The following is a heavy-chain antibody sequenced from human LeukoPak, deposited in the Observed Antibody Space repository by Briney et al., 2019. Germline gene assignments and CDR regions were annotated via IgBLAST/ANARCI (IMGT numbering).Heavy chain of an antibody. Sequence: SETLSLTCTVSGDSISHYYWNWIRQPPGKGLEWIGYIYYSGSTNYNPSLKSRVIISVDTSKNQFSLKLSSLTAADTAVYYCARGSSAPRWFPFDYWGQGTPVTVSS. CDR2: IYYSGST. V-gene: IGHV4-59*01. CDR1: GDSISHYY. D-gene: IGHD4-23*01. J-gene: IGHJ4*02. CDR3: ARGSSAPRWFPFDY.